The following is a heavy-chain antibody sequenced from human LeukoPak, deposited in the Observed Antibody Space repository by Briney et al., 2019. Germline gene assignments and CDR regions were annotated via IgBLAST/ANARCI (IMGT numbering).Heavy chain of an antibody. CDR2: ISGSGGST. Sequence: GGSLRLSCAASGFTFSTYAMNWVRQAPGKGLEWVSVISGSGGSTYYADSVKGRFTISRDNSKNTLYLQMNSLRVEDTAVYYCAKAGPASSDYLNWFDPWGQGTLVTVSS. CDR3: AKAGPASSDYLNWFDP. D-gene: IGHD3-22*01. J-gene: IGHJ5*02. CDR1: GFTFSTYA. V-gene: IGHV3-23*01.